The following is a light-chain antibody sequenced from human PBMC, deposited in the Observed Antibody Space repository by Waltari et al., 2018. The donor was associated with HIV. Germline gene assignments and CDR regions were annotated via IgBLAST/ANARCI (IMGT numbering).Light chain of an antibody. V-gene: IGLV2-14*03. CDR2: DVT. J-gene: IGLJ2*01. Sequence: QSALTQPASVSGSPGQSITISCTGTSSDVGGYNYVSWYQQHPGKAPKPMVYDVTNRPSGVSYRFSGSKSGNTAFLTISGLQAEDEADYYCSSYTTSRTVVFGGGTKLTVL. CDR3: SSYTTSRTVV. CDR1: SSDVGGYNY.